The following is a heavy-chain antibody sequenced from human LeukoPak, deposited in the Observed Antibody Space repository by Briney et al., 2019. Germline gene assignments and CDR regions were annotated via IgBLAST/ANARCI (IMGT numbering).Heavy chain of an antibody. CDR3: ARSLYGDRDY. V-gene: IGHV3-48*03. J-gene: IGHJ4*02. Sequence: AGGSLRLSCEASGFTFSSYEMTWVRQAPGKGLEWVSYIGSSGNSMYHADSVKGRFTISRDNAKNSLYLHMNSLRAEDTAIYYCARSLYGDRDYWGQGTLVTVSS. CDR1: GFTFSSYE. D-gene: IGHD4-17*01. CDR2: IGSSGNSM.